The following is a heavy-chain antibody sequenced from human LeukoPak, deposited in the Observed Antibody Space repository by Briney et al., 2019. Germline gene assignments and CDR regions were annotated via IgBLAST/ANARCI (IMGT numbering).Heavy chain of an antibody. V-gene: IGHV1-46*01. CDR2: INPSGGST. CDR3: AREGSSHSFDN. J-gene: IGHJ4*02. CDR1: GYTSTSYY. D-gene: IGHD6-6*01. Sequence: GASVKVSCKASGYTSTSYYMHWVRQAPGQGLEWMGIINPSGGSTSYAQKFQGRVTMTRDMSTSTVYMELSSLRSEDTAVFYCAREGSSHSFDNWGQGTLVTVSS.